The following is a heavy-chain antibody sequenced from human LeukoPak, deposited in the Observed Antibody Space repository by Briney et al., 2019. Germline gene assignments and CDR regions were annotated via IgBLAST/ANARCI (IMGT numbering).Heavy chain of an antibody. Sequence: PGGSLRLSCAASGFTFSSDWMHWVRQAPGKGLVWISRINTDGSSTTYADSVKGRFTISRDNSKNTLYLQMNSLRAEDTAVYYCARERGKPPYFDYWGQGTLVTVSS. CDR2: INTDGSST. CDR1: GFTFSSDW. J-gene: IGHJ4*02. V-gene: IGHV3-74*03. CDR3: ARERGKPPYFDY.